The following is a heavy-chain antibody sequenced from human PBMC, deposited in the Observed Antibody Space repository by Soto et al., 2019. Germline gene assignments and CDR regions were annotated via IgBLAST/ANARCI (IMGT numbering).Heavy chain of an antibody. CDR3: AGYGDFYATAFDI. CDR1: GFTFSDYY. Sequence: QVQLVESGGGLVKPGGSLRLSCAASGFTFSDYYMSWIRQAPGKGLEWVSYISSSGGTIYYADSVKGRFTISRDHAKNSLSLQMTSLRAEATAVYYWAGYGDFYATAFDIWGQGTMVTVS. D-gene: IGHD4-17*01. J-gene: IGHJ3*02. V-gene: IGHV3-11*01. CDR2: ISSSGGTI.